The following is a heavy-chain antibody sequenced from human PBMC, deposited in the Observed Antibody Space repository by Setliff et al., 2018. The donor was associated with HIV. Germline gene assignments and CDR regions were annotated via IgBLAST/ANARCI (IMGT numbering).Heavy chain of an antibody. J-gene: IGHJ2*01. CDR1: GYSISSGYY. D-gene: IGHD2-21*01. V-gene: IGHV4-38-2*01. CDR3: ARRRETIVVVIGIPNWYFDL. CDR2: IYHSGST. Sequence: PSETLSLTCAVSGYSISSGYYWGWIRQPPGKGLEWIGTIYHSGSTYYNPSLKSRVTISVDTSKNQFSLRLSPVTAADSAVYYCARRRETIVVVIGIPNWYFDLWGRGTLVTVSS.